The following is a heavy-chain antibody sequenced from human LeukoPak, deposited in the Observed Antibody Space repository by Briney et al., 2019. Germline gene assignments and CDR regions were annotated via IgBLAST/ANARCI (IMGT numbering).Heavy chain of an antibody. Sequence: HPGASLRLSCAASGFTFSSYSMCWVRQAPGKGPEWVSGIKESGDITYYADSVKGRFTISRDNSKNTLYLQMNSLRAEDTAKYYCARYCSGATCSGYWGQGTLVTVSP. J-gene: IGHJ4*02. CDR1: GFTFSSYS. CDR3: ARYCSGATCSGY. V-gene: IGHV3-23*01. D-gene: IGHD2-15*01. CDR2: IKESGDIT.